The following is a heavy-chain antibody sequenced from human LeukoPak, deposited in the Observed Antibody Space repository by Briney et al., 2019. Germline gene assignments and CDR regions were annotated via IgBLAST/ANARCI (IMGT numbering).Heavy chain of an antibody. D-gene: IGHD3-9*01. V-gene: IGHV3-23*01. CDR1: GFTFSSYG. J-gene: IGHJ6*03. CDR3: AKVPRYFAEDIYMDV. Sequence: GGSLRLSCAASGFTFSSYGMSWVRQAPGKGLEWVSAISGSGGSTYYADSVKGRFTNSRDNSKNTLYLQMNSLRAEDTAVYYCAKVPRYFAEDIYMDVWGKGTTVTISS. CDR2: ISGSGGST.